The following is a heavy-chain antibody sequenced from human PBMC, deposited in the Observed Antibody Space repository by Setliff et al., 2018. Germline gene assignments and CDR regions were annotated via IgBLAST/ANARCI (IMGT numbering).Heavy chain of an antibody. CDR3: ARQPGDEQQLVGD. J-gene: IGHJ4*02. CDR1: GGSISTYY. V-gene: IGHV4-59*08. Sequence: SETLSLTCSVSGGSISTYYWSWIRQPPGKGLEWIGNINYSGNSNYIPSLKSRVTISVDTSKNQFSLNLTSVTAADTALYYCARQPGDEQQLVGDWGQGTLVTVS. D-gene: IGHD6-13*01. CDR2: INYSGNS.